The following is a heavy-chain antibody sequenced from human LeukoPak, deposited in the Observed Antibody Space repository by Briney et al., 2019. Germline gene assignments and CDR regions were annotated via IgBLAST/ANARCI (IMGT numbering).Heavy chain of an antibody. V-gene: IGHV1-18*01. CDR1: GYTFTSYG. CDR3: AREAGRYCSGGSCYGMDV. J-gene: IGHJ6*02. D-gene: IGHD2-15*01. Sequence: GASVNVSCKASGYTFTSYGISWVRQAPGQGLERMGCISAYNGNTNYAQKLQGRVTMTTDTSTSTAYMELRSLRSDDTAVYYCAREAGRYCSGGSCYGMDVWGQGTTVTVSS. CDR2: ISAYNGNT.